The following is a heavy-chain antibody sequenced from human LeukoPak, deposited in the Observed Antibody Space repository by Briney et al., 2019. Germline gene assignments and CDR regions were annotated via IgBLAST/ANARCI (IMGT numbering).Heavy chain of an antibody. CDR3: ARSGSDYYGMDV. V-gene: IGHV3-53*01. D-gene: IGHD5-12*01. CDR1: GFIFNNYW. CDR2: IYSGGST. Sequence: GGSLRLSCAASGFIFNNYWMHWVRQTPGKGLEWVSVIYSGGSTYYLDSVKGRFTISRDNSKNTLYLQMNSLRAEDTAVYYCARSGSDYYGMDVWGQGTTVTVSS. J-gene: IGHJ6*02.